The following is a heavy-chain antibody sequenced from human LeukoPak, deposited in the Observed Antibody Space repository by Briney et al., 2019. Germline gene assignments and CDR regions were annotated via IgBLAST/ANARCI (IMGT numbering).Heavy chain of an antibody. V-gene: IGHV1-69*13. CDR1: GGTFSSYA. Sequence: SVKVSCKASGGTFSSYAISWVRQAPGQGLEWMGGIIPIFGTANYAQKFQGRATITADESTSTAYMELSSLRSEDTAVYYCARDGNIGYSYGFGYYFDYWGQGTLVTVSS. CDR3: ARDGNIGYSYGFGYYFDY. J-gene: IGHJ4*02. CDR2: IIPIFGTA. D-gene: IGHD5-18*01.